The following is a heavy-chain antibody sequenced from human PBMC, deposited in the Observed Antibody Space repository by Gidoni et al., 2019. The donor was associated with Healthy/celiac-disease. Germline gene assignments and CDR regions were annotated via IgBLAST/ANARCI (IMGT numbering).Heavy chain of an antibody. CDR2: ISSSSSTI. Sequence: EVQLVESGGGLVQPGGSLRLSCAASGFTFSSYSMNWVRQAPGKGLEWVSYISSSSSTIYYADAVKGRFTISRDNAKNSLYLQMNSLRAEDTAVYYCARDHEKYSSSSPGRAFDIWGQGTMVTVSS. D-gene: IGHD6-13*01. J-gene: IGHJ3*02. V-gene: IGHV3-48*01. CDR3: ARDHEKYSSSSPGRAFDI. CDR1: GFTFSSYS.